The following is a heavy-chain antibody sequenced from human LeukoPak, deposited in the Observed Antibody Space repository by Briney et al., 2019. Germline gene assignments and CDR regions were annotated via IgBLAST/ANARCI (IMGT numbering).Heavy chain of an antibody. CDR2: IIPIFGTA. CDR3: ARLVDSSSSGGFWFDP. V-gene: IGHV1-69*05. Sequence: GASVKVSCKASGGTFSSYAISWVRQAPGQGLEWMGGIIPIFGTANYAQKFQGGVTITTDESTSTAYMELSSLISEDTAVYYCARLVDSSSSGGFWFDPWGQGTLVTVSS. D-gene: IGHD6-6*01. CDR1: GGTFSSYA. J-gene: IGHJ5*02.